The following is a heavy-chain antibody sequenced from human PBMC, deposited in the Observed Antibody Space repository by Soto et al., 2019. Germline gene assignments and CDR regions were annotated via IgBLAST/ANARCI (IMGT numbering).Heavy chain of an antibody. V-gene: IGHV3-33*06. Sequence: GGSLRLSCAASGFTFSSYGIHWVRQAPGKGLEWVAVIWYDGSNKYYADSVKGRFTISRDNSKNTLYLQMNSLRVEDTAVYYCAKERTVTTADFDYWGQGTLVTVSS. CDR3: AKERTVTTADFDY. D-gene: IGHD4-4*01. CDR2: IWYDGSNK. J-gene: IGHJ4*02. CDR1: GFTFSSYG.